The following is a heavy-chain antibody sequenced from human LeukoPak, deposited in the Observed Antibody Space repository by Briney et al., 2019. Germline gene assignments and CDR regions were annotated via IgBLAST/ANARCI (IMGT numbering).Heavy chain of an antibody. J-gene: IGHJ6*02. Sequence: SETLSLTCAVYGGSFSGYYWTWIRQPPGKGLEWIGEIHYSGSATYNPSLKSRVTISVDTPKNQFSLKLTSVTAADTAVYYCVREQDSSRSFGMDVWGRGATVTVPS. CDR1: GGSFSGYY. D-gene: IGHD6-13*01. V-gene: IGHV4-34*01. CDR2: IHYSGSA. CDR3: VREQDSSRSFGMDV.